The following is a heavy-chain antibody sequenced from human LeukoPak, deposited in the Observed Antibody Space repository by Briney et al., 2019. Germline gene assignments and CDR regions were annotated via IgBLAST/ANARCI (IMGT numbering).Heavy chain of an antibody. CDR1: GFTFSTYA. Sequence: GGSLRLSCAASGFTFSTYAMHWVRQAPGKGLEWVAVISYDGENKYFADSVKGRFTISRDTSKNTLYLQMDSLRAEDTAVYYCARTQAGTDYGMDVWGQGTTVTVPS. CDR2: ISYDGENK. J-gene: IGHJ6*02. V-gene: IGHV3-30*04. CDR3: ARTQAGTDYGMDV. D-gene: IGHD3/OR15-3a*01.